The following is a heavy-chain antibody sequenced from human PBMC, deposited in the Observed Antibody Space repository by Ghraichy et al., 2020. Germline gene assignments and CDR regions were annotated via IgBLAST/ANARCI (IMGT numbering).Heavy chain of an antibody. CDR2: IYYSGST. CDR1: GGSVSSGSYY. V-gene: IGHV4-61*01. CDR3: ARAGDSSSWYRWWFDP. D-gene: IGHD6-13*01. J-gene: IGHJ5*02. Sequence: SETLSLTCTVSGGSVSSGSYYWSWIRQPPGKGLEWIGYIYYSGSTNYNPSLKSRVTISVDTSKNQFSLKLSSVTAADTAVYYCARAGDSSSWYRWWFDPWGQGTLVTVSS.